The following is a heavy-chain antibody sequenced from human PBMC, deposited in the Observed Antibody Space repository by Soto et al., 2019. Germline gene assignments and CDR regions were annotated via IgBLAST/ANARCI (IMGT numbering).Heavy chain of an antibody. J-gene: IGHJ4*02. V-gene: IGHV3-53*01. CDR3: AKDGRGSGSHYNSFSY. CDR1: GFTVGNNY. Sequence: EVPLVESGGGLIQPGGSLKLSCAASGFTVGNNYMSWVRQAPGKGLEWVSLIYSTGTTKYADSVKGRFTVSRDNAKNTLYLQMNSLRAEDTAVYYCAKDGRGSGSHYNSFSYWGQGTLVTVSS. D-gene: IGHD3-10*01. CDR2: IYSTGTT.